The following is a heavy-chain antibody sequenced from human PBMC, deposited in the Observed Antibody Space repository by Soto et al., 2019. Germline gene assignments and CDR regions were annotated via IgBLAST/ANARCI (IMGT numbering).Heavy chain of an antibody. Sequence: GGSLRLSCAASGLTFSSYAMSWVRQAPGKGLEWVSAISGSGGSTYYADSVKGRFTISRDDSKNTLYLQMNSLRAEDTAVYYCAQGSIPSNYWGQGTLVTVSS. D-gene: IGHD1-26*01. CDR3: AQGSIPSNY. J-gene: IGHJ4*02. CDR2: ISGSGGST. V-gene: IGHV3-23*01. CDR1: GLTFSSYA.